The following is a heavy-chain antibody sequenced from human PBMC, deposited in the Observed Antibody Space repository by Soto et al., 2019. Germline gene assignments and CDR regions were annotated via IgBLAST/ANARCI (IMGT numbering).Heavy chain of an antibody. CDR3: ARAGAGMAYYYYGMDV. CDR2: INWNGGNT. CDR1: GFTFDDYG. J-gene: IGHJ6*02. Sequence: EVQLVESGGGVVRPGGSLRLSCAASGFTFDDYGMSWVRQAPGKGLEWVSGINWNGGNTGYADSVKGRFTISRDNAKNSLYLQMNSLRAEDTALYYCARAGAGMAYYYYGMDVWGQGTTVTVSS. D-gene: IGHD3-10*01. V-gene: IGHV3-20*04.